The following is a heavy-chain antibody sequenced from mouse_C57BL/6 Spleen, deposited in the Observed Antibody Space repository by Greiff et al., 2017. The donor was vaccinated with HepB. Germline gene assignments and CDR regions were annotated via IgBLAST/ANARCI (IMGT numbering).Heavy chain of an antibody. J-gene: IGHJ4*01. CDR1: GFTFSSYA. D-gene: IGHD2-1*01. CDR3: AREGGKMPMDY. CDR2: ISDGGSYT. Sequence: EVQVVESGGGLVKPGGSLKLSCAASGFTFSSYAMSWVRQTPEKRLEWVATISDGGSYTYYPDNVKGRFTISRDNAKNNLYLQMSHLKSEDTAMYYCAREGGKMPMDYWGQGTSVTVSS. V-gene: IGHV5-4*01.